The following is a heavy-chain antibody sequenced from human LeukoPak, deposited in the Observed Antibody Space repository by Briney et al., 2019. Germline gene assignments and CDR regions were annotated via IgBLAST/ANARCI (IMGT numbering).Heavy chain of an antibody. Sequence: PSETLSLTCAVSGYSISSGYYWGWIRQPPGKGLEWIGSIYHSGSTYYNPSLKSRVTISVDTSKNQFSLKLSSVTAADTAVYYCARQGSPFSDFDYWGQGTLVTVSS. CDR3: ARQGSPFSDFDY. D-gene: IGHD2-15*01. J-gene: IGHJ4*02. CDR1: GYSISSGYY. V-gene: IGHV4-38-2*01. CDR2: IYHSGST.